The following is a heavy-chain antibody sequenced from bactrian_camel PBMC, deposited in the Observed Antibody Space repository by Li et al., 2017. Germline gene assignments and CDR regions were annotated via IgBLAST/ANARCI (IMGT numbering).Heavy chain of an antibody. CDR3: ARVRGVVAVGFVDY. J-gene: IGHJ4*01. V-gene: IGHV3S25*01. CDR2: IDSGGSTT. D-gene: IGHD6*01. CDR1: GFPFSSYW. Sequence: QLVESGGGLVQSGGSLRLSCEASGFPFSSYWMYWVRQPPGKGREWVASIDSGGSTTYYADSVKGRFTASRDNAQNTVYLQMNSLKPDDTAVYSCARVRGVVAVGFVDYWGQGTQVTVS.